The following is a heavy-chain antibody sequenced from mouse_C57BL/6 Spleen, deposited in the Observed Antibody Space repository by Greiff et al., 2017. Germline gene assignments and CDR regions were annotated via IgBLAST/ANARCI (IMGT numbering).Heavy chain of an antibody. V-gene: IGHV2-6*01. D-gene: IGHD4-1*01. CDR1: GFSLTSYG. CDR2: IWGVGST. J-gene: IGHJ3*01. Sequence: VHLVEPGPGLVAPSPSLSITCTVSGFSLTSYGVDWVRQSPGQGLEWLGVIWGVGSTNYNSALKSRLSISKDNSKSQVFLKMNSLQTDDTAMYYCASGGGPGTFAYWGQGTLVTVSA. CDR3: ASGGGPGTFAY.